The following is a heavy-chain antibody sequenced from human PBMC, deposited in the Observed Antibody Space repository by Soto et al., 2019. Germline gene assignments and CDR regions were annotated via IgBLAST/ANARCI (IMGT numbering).Heavy chain of an antibody. CDR3: RDADHFWSGYNIYRGYGVAA. Sequence: GESLRLTCAASGFTFSSYAISWVCQAPGTGLEWVSGISGSGGRTYYADPAKGRFTISRDNSKHTLYPQMNSLRAEDTAVYYCRDADHFWSGYNIYRGYGVAAWAQGTTVTVPS. CDR2: ISGSGGRT. V-gene: IGHV3-23*01. CDR1: GFTFSSYA. J-gene: IGHJ6*01. D-gene: IGHD3-3*02.